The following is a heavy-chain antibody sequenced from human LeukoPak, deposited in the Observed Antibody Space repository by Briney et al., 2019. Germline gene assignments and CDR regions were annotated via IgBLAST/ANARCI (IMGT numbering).Heavy chain of an antibody. CDR1: GFTFSSYA. V-gene: IGHV3-23*01. CDR2: ISGSGGST. J-gene: IGHJ5*02. D-gene: IGHD2-15*01. Sequence: GGSLRLSCAASGFTFSSYAMSWVRQAPGKGLEWVSAISGSGGSTYYADTVKGRFTISRDNSKNTLYLQMNSLRAEDTAVYYCAKDGYCSGGSCFSAWGQGTLVTVSS. CDR3: AKDGYCSGGSCFSA.